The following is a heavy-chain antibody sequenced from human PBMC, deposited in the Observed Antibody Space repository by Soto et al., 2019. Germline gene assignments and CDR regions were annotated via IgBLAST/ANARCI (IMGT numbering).Heavy chain of an antibody. J-gene: IGHJ4*02. CDR3: ARSGDNYNLLDY. CDR2: SSNSGTFA. CDR1: GFTFNEYY. D-gene: IGHD1-1*01. V-gene: IGHV3-11*06. Sequence: GGSLRLSCAASGFTFNEYYMSWVRQAPGKGLEWISYSSNSGTFARYADSVKGRFSISRDNAKNSLYLQINSLRGDDTAIYYCARSGDNYNLLDYWGQGTPVTVSS.